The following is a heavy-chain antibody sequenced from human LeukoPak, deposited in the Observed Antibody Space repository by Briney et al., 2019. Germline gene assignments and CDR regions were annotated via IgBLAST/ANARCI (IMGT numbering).Heavy chain of an antibody. V-gene: IGHV4-59*01. CDR1: GGSISSYY. D-gene: IGHD3-16*01. J-gene: IGHJ4*02. Sequence: PSETLSLTCTVSGGSISSYYWSWIRQPPGKGLEWIGYIYYSGSTNYNPSLKSRVTISVDTSKNQFSLKLSSVTAADTAVYYCARRGINIPHYFDYWGQGTLVTVSS. CDR2: IYYSGST. CDR3: ARRGINIPHYFDY.